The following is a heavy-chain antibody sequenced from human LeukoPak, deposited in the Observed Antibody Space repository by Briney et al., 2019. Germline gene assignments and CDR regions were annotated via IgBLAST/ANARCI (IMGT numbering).Heavy chain of an antibody. J-gene: IGHJ6*02. CDR3: ARGDYYDSSGYYKAEDYYYYGMDV. D-gene: IGHD3-22*01. CDR2: INPSGGST. CDR1: GYTFTSYY. V-gene: IGHV1-46*01. Sequence: ASVKVSCKASGYTFTSYYMHWVRRAPGQGLEWMGIINPSGGSTSYAQKFQGRVTMTRDTSTSTVYMELSSLRSEDTAVYYCARGDYYDSSGYYKAEDYYYYGMDVWGQGTTVTVSS.